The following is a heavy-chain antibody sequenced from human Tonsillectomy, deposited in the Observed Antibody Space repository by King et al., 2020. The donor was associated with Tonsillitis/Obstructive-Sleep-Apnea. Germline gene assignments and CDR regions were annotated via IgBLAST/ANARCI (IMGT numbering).Heavy chain of an antibody. CDR3: TSLSLVGATSVQH. CDR2: IRSKANSYAT. D-gene: IGHD1-26*01. CDR1: GFTFSDSA. J-gene: IGHJ1*01. V-gene: IGHV3-73*01. Sequence: QLVESGGGLVQPGRSLKLSCAASGFTFSDSAVLWVRQASGKGLEWVGRIRSKANSYATTYAASVKGRFTISRDDPKNMAYLQMSSLKTEDTAVYYCTSLSLVGATSVQHWGQGALVTAAS.